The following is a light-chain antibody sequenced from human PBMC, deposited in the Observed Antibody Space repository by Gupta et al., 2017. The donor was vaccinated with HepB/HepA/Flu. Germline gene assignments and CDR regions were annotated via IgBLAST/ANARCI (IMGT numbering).Light chain of an antibody. CDR3: QQYYSIPPWT. Sequence: DIVMTQSPDSLAVSLGERATINCKSSQSVLYSPNNKNYLAWYQQKPGQPPKLLIYWASTRESGVPDRFSGSGSGTDFPLTISSLQAEDVAVYYCQQYYSIPPWTFGQGTKVEIK. CDR2: WAS. V-gene: IGKV4-1*01. CDR1: QSVLYSPNNKNY. J-gene: IGKJ1*01.